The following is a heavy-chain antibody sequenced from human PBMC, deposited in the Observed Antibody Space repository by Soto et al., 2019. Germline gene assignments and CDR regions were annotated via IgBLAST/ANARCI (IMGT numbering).Heavy chain of an antibody. V-gene: IGHV3-23*01. Sequence: EGQLLQSGGDLVQPGGSLRLSCAGSGLTLRSYAMTWIRQTPEKGLELVSTISGRSAVPSYADSVNGRFTVSRDNSKNTLYLQMNSRRPDDTAIYYCAKGGPFTGGFDPWGQGTLVTVSA. D-gene: IGHD3-16*01. CDR1: GLTLRSYA. CDR2: ISGRSAVP. CDR3: AKGGPFTGGFDP. J-gene: IGHJ5*02.